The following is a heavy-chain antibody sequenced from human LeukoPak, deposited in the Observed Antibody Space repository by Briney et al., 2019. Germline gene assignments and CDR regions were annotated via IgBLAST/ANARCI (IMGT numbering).Heavy chain of an antibody. CDR2: IYYSGST. CDR1: GGSISSYY. CDR3: ARVPPYYDILTGYSPYGMDV. Sequence: SETLSLTCTVSGGSISSYYWSWIRQPPGKGLEWIGYIYYSGSTNYNPSLKSRVTISVDTSKNQFSLKLSSATAADTAVYYCARVPPYYDILTGYSPYGMDVWGKGTTVTVSS. D-gene: IGHD3-9*01. J-gene: IGHJ6*04. V-gene: IGHV4-59*01.